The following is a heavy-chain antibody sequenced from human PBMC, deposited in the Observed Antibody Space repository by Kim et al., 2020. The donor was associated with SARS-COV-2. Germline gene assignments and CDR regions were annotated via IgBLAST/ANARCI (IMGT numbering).Heavy chain of an antibody. CDR1: GYSISSGYY. D-gene: IGHD6-19*01. V-gene: IGHV4-38-2*02. J-gene: IGHJ4*02. CDR3: ARVSSGWYY. Sequence: SETLSLTCTVSGYSISSGYYWGWFRQPPGKGLEWIVSIYHSGSTYYNPSLKSRVTISLDTSKNQFSLKLSSVTAADTAVYYCARVSSGWYYWGQGTLVTVSS. CDR2: IYHSGST.